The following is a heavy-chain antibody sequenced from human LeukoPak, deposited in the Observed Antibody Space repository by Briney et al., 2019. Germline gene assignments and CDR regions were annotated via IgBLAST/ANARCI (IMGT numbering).Heavy chain of an antibody. J-gene: IGHJ5*02. CDR1: GYTFTSYG. D-gene: IGHD2-2*01. CDR2: INPNSGGT. CDR3: ARGQAQYQLLEWWFDP. Sequence: ASVKVSCKASGYTFTSYGISWARQAPGQGLEWMGWINPNSGGTNYAQKFQGRVTMTRDTSISTAYMELSRLRSDDTAVYYCARGQAQYQLLEWWFDPWGQGTLVTVSS. V-gene: IGHV1-2*02.